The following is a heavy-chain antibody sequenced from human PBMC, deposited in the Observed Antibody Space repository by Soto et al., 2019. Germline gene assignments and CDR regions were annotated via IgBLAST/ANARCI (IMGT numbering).Heavy chain of an antibody. Sequence: GGSLRLSCEASGFSFSSFAKNWVRQAPGKGLEWVSAIGDSGASTYYADSVKGRFTISRDNSRNTLYLQLNSLRAEDTAVYYCAKGVELDVWGNGTTVTVSS. CDR1: GFSFSSFA. V-gene: IGHV3-23*01. D-gene: IGHD1-26*01. CDR3: AKGVELDV. J-gene: IGHJ6*04. CDR2: IGDSGAST.